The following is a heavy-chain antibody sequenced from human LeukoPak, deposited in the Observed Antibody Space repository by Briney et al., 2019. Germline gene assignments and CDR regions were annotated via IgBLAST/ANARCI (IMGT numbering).Heavy chain of an antibody. CDR2: ISGSGGTT. Sequence: PGGSLRLSCAASGFTFSSYAMSWVRQAPGKGLEWVSTISGSGGTTNYADSVRGRFTISRDNSKNTLSLQLNSLSVEDTAVYYCARKLSGGGQQGGYIWGQGTLVTVSS. D-gene: IGHD2-15*01. J-gene: IGHJ4*02. CDR1: GFTFSSYA. V-gene: IGHV3-23*01. CDR3: ARKLSGGGQQGGYI.